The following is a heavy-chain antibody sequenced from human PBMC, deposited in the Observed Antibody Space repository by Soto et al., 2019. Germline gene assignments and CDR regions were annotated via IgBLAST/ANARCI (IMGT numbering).Heavy chain of an antibody. V-gene: IGHV4-34*01. CDR2: INHSGST. CDR1: GGSFSGYY. Sequence: SETLSLTCAVYGGSFSGYYWSWIRQPPGKGLQWIGEINHSGSTNYNPSLKSRVTISVDTSKNQFSLKLSSVTAADTAVYYCARGPGYSSSWYVDWGQGTLVTVSS. CDR3: ARGPGYSSSWYVD. J-gene: IGHJ4*02. D-gene: IGHD6-13*01.